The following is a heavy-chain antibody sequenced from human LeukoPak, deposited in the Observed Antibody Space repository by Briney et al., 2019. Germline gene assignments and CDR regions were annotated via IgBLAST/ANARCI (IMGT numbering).Heavy chain of an antibody. CDR2: IYDNGNT. V-gene: IGHV4-4*08. D-gene: IGHD4-17*01. CDR1: GASFNGYL. J-gene: IGHJ4*02. Sequence: SETLSLTCTVSGASFNGYLWDRIRQSPGKGLEWIGYIYDNGNTNYNPSLKSRVTIFLDTSKNQFSLRLSSVTAADTAIYYCARRTLRSPFDDWGQGTLVTVSS. CDR3: ARRTLRSPFDD.